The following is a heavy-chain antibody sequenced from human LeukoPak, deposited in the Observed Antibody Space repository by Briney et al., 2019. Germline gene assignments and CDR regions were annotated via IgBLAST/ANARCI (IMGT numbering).Heavy chain of an antibody. V-gene: IGHV1-69*13. CDR2: IIPIFGTA. CDR1: GGTFSSYA. J-gene: IGHJ6*02. CDR3: ARDSSSTSSTYYYGMDV. Sequence: GASVTVSCKASGGTFSSYAISWVRQAPGQGLEWMGGIIPIFGTANYAQKFQGRVTITADESTSTAYMELSSLRSEDTAVYYCARDSSSTSSTYYYGMDVWGQGTTVTVSS. D-gene: IGHD2-2*01.